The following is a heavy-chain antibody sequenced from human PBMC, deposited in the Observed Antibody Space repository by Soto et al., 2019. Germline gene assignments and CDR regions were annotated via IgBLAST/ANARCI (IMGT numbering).Heavy chain of an antibody. Sequence: QVQLVQSGAEVKKPGSSVKVSCKASGGTFSSYAISWVRQAPGQGLEWMGGIIPIFGTANYAQKFQGKVTNTADESTSTAYMELSSLRSEDTAVYYCARDSHIAAADNNWFDPWGQGTLVTVSS. CDR2: IIPIFGTA. D-gene: IGHD6-13*01. CDR1: GGTFSSYA. V-gene: IGHV1-69*12. CDR3: ARDSHIAAADNNWFDP. J-gene: IGHJ5*02.